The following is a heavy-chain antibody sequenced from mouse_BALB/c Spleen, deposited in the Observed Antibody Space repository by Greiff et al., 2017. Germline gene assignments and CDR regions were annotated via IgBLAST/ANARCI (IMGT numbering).Heavy chain of an antibody. V-gene: IGHV1-5*01. D-gene: IGHD2-14*01. CDR1: GYTFTSYW. CDR3: TREVLAWFAY. Sequence: EVKVEESGTVLARPGASVKMSCKASGYTFTSYWMHWVKQRPGQGLEWIGAIYPGNSDTSYNQKFKGKAKLTAVTSTSTAYMELSSLTNEDSAVYYCTREVLAWFAYWGQGTLVTVSA. J-gene: IGHJ3*01. CDR2: IYPGNSDT.